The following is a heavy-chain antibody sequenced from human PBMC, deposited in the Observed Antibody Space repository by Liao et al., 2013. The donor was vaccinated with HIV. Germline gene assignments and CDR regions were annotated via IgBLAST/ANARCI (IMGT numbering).Heavy chain of an antibody. Sequence: QVQQQQWGARLLKPSETLSLTCDVDGESFSDHRWGWVRQPPGNLMEWIGEITQSGSTDYNPSLKSRVTISGDISLRLTSVSAADTAVYYCAKVRQWLASGGEAFDIWGHGTMVIVSS. CDR3: AKVRQWLASGGEAFDI. J-gene: IGHJ3*02. V-gene: IGHV4-34*02. CDR2: ITQSGST. CDR1: GESFSDHR. D-gene: IGHD6-19*01.